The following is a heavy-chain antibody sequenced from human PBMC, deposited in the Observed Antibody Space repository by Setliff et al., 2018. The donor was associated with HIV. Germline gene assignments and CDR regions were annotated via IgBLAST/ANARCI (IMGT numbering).Heavy chain of an antibody. D-gene: IGHD5-18*01. CDR3: AREKGNVDSSMVLYYYYGMDV. Sequence: ASVKVSCKASGYTFTSYDINWVRQATGQGLEWMGWMNPNSGNTGYAQKFQGRVTITRDTSASTVYMHMSSLRSEDTALYYCAREKGNVDSSMVLYYYYGMDVWGQGTTVTVSS. CDR1: GYTFTSYD. J-gene: IGHJ6*02. V-gene: IGHV1-8*03. CDR2: MNPNSGNT.